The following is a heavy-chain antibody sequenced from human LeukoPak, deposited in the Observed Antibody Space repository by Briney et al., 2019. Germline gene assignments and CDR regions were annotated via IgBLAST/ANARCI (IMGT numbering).Heavy chain of an antibody. D-gene: IGHD3-22*01. CDR1: GFTFDDYG. V-gene: IGHV3-9*01. CDR3: ARGDSTGFYYAVFED. J-gene: IGHJ4*02. CDR2: ISWESESI. Sequence: GRSLRLSCAASGFTFDDYGMHWVRHAPRKGLEWVAGISWESESIVYADSVRGRFTISRDNAKNSLYLQMHSLRAEDTAFYYCARGDSTGFYYAVFEDWGQGTLVTVSS.